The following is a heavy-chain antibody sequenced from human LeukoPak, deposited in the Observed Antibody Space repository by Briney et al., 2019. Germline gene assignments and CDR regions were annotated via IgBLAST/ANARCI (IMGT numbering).Heavy chain of an antibody. CDR2: ISGSGGST. D-gene: IGHD3-22*01. J-gene: IGHJ6*02. CDR1: GFTFSSYA. V-gene: IGHV3-23*01. CDR3: ARIYDSSGYYYLTNYYGMDV. Sequence: PGGSLRLSCAASGFTFSSYAMSWVRQAPGKGLGWVSAISGSGGSTYYADSVKGRFTISRDNAKNSLYLQMNSLRAEDTAVYYCARIYDSSGYYYLTNYYGMDVWGQGTTVTVSS.